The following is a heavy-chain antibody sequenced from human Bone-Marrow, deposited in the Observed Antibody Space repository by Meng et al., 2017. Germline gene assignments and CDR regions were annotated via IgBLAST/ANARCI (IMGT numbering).Heavy chain of an antibody. V-gene: IGHV3-21*01. CDR1: GFTFSSYS. Sequence: GESLKISCAASGFTFSSYSMNWVRQAPGKGLEWVSSISSSSSYIYYADSVKGRFTISRDNAKNSLYLQMNSLRAEDTAVYYCTRHTRSYGMDVWGQGTTVTVSS. CDR2: ISSSSSYI. D-gene: IGHD2-15*01. CDR3: TRHTRSYGMDV. J-gene: IGHJ6*02.